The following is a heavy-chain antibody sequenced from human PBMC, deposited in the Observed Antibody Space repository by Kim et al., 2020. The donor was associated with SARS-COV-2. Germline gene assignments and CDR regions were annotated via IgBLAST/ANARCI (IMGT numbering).Heavy chain of an antibody. CDR2: INHSGST. J-gene: IGHJ4*02. Sequence: SETLSLTCAVYGGSFSGYYWSWIRQPPGKGLEWIGEINHSGSTNYNPSLKSRVTISVDTSKNQFSLKLSSVTAADTAVYYCARVGWLQPARFDYWGQGTLVPVSS. D-gene: IGHD5-12*01. V-gene: IGHV4-34*01. CDR1: GGSFSGYY. CDR3: ARVGWLQPARFDY.